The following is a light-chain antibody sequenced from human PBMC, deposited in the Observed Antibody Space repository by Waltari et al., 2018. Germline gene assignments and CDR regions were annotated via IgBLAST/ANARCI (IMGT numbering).Light chain of an antibody. CDR1: ALPKQY. J-gene: IGLJ2*01. CDR2: QDT. CDR3: QSADSSCTYVV. V-gene: IGLV3-25*03. Sequence: SYELTQPPSVSVSPGQTARIPCSGDALPKQYAYWYQQKPGQAPVLVIYQDTKWPSGIPERFSGSSSVTTVTLTISGVQAEDEADYYCQSADSSCTYVVFGGGTKLTVL.